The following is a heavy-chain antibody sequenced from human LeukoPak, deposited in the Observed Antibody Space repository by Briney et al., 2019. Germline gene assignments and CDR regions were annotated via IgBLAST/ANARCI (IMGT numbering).Heavy chain of an antibody. J-gene: IGHJ4*02. V-gene: IGHV1-2*02. CDR2: INPNSGGT. CDR1: AYTFTFYY. D-gene: IGHD5-24*01. Sequence: GASVTVSFKASAYTFTFYYIHWVRQAHGQGLEWMGWINPNSGGTKYAQKFQGRVTMTRDTSISTAYMELSGLRSDDTAVYYCARVEMVIISSGPKDDYWGQGTLVTVSS. CDR3: ARVEMVIISSGPKDDY.